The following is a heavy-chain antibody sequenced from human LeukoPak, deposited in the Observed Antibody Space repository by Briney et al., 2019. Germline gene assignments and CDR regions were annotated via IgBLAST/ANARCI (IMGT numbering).Heavy chain of an antibody. J-gene: IGHJ5*02. CDR3: AREGPYSGWFEP. D-gene: IGHD1-26*01. V-gene: IGHV4-59*01. CDR2: IYYSGST. CDR1: GGSISRYY. Sequence: SETLSLTCTVSGGSISRYYWSWIRQPPGKGLECIGYIYYSGSTDYNPSLKSRVTISVDTSKNQFSLKLSSVTAADTALYYCAREGPYSGWFEPWGQGTLVTVSS.